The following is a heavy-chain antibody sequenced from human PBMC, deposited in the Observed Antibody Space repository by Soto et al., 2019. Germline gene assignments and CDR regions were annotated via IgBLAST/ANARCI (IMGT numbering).Heavy chain of an antibody. V-gene: IGHV3-23*01. Sequence: DVQLLESGGALVQPGGSLRLSCAASGFTFTSYATSWVRQAPGKGLEWVSTLSGGNTYYADSVKGRFTISRDNSENTLYLQMISLRVEDTAIYYCAKGPHSSAWHYFDYWGQGTLITVSS. J-gene: IGHJ4*02. CDR2: LSGGNT. CDR3: AKGPHSSAWHYFDY. D-gene: IGHD6-19*01. CDR1: GFTFTSYA.